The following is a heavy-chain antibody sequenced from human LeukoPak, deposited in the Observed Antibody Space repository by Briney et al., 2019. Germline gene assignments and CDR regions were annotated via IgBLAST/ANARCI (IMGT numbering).Heavy chain of an antibody. CDR1: GGSISSYY. J-gene: IGHJ5*02. V-gene: IGHV4-59*01. D-gene: IGHD6-6*01. CDR2: IYYSGST. Sequence: PSETLSLTCTVSGGSISSYYWSWIRQPPGRGLEWIGYIYYSGSTNYNTSLKSRVTISVDTSKNQFSLKLSSVTAADTAAYYCAREGSPLSHNWFDPWGQGTLVTVSS. CDR3: AREGSPLSHNWFDP.